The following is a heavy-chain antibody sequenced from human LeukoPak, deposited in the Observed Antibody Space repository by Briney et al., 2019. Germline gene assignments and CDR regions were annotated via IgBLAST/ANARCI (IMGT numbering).Heavy chain of an antibody. D-gene: IGHD3-22*01. Sequence: SVKVSCTASGGTFSSYAISWVRQAPGQGLEWMGRIIPIFGTANYAQKFQGRVTITTDESTSTAYMELSSLRSEDTAVYYCARDNAGDYYDSSGYYSLTPFDHWGQGTLVTVSS. CDR1: GGTFSSYA. CDR3: ARDNAGDYYDSSGYYSLTPFDH. J-gene: IGHJ5*02. V-gene: IGHV1-69*05. CDR2: IIPIFGTA.